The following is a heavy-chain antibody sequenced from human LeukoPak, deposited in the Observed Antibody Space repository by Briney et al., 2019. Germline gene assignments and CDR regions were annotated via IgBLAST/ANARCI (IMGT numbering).Heavy chain of an antibody. J-gene: IGHJ4*02. V-gene: IGHV3-53*01. CDR3: ARDRSDYYDSSGYYGY. CDR1: GFTFSSYA. D-gene: IGHD3-22*01. Sequence: GGSLRLSCAASGFTFSSYAMSWVRQAPGKGLEWVSVIYSGGSTYYADSVKGRFTISRDNSKNTLYLQMNSLRAEDTAVYYCARDRSDYYDSSGYYGYWGQGTLVTVSS. CDR2: IYSGGST.